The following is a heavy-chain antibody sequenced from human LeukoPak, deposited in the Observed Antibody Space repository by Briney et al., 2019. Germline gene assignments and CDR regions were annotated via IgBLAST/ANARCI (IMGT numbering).Heavy chain of an antibody. Sequence: ASVKVSCKASGYTFTGYYMHWVRQAHGQGLEWMGWINPNSGGTNYAQQFQGRVTMTRDTSISTAYMELSRLRSDATAVYYCARDLGEATLLFDYWGQGTLVTVSS. CDR1: GYTFTGYY. CDR2: INPNSGGT. CDR3: ARDLGEATLLFDY. V-gene: IGHV1-2*02. J-gene: IGHJ4*02. D-gene: IGHD1-26*01.